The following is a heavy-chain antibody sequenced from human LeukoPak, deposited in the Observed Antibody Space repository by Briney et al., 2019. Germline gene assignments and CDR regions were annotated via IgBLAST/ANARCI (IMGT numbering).Heavy chain of an antibody. CDR1: GFTFSSDA. CDR3: AKRDCSGGRCYYDY. V-gene: IGHV3-23*01. CDR2: ISGSGGST. Sequence: GGSLRLSCAASGFTFSSDAMSWVRQAPGKGLEWVSGISGSGGSTDYADSVKGLFTISRDNSKNTLYLQMNSLRAEDTAVYYCAKRDCSGGRCYYDYWGQGTLVTVSS. J-gene: IGHJ4*02. D-gene: IGHD2-15*01.